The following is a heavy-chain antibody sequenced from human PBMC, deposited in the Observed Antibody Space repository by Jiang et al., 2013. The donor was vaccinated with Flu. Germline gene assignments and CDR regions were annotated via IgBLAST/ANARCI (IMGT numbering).Heavy chain of an antibody. V-gene: IGHV3-49*03. Sequence: RLSCTASGFTFGDYAMSWFRQAPGKGLEWVGFIRSKAYGGTTEYAASVKGRFTISRDDSKSIAYLQMNSLKTEDTAVYYCTRVCYYDLPYRVDAFDIWGQGTMVTVSS. J-gene: IGHJ3*02. CDR3: TRVCYYDLPYRVDAFDI. CDR1: GFTFGDYA. CDR2: IRSKAYGGTT. D-gene: IGHD3-22*01.